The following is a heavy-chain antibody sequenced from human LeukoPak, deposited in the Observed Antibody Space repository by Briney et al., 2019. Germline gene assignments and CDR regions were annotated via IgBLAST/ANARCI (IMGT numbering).Heavy chain of an antibody. CDR2: ISASGGTT. J-gene: IGHJ3*02. Sequence: GGSLRLSCAASGFTFSNYAMTWVRQAPGKGLEWVSGISASGGTTYYADSVKGRFTISRDNSRNTLYLQINSLRAEDTAVYYCAKRPRDTSGYYLGAFDIWGQGTMATISS. D-gene: IGHD3-22*01. CDR3: AKRPRDTSGYYLGAFDI. V-gene: IGHV3-23*01. CDR1: GFTFSNYA.